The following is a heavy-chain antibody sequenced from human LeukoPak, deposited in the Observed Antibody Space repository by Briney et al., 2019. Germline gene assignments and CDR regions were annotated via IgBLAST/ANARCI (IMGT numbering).Heavy chain of an antibody. Sequence: QTGGSLRLSCAAPGFTFRSYGMHWVRQAPGKGLEWVTFIRYDGSNKYYADSVKGRFTISRDNSKNTLNLHMNSLRAEDTAVYYCAKDGQLLWFGELLQWGQGTLVTVSS. D-gene: IGHD3-10*01. V-gene: IGHV3-30*02. J-gene: IGHJ4*02. CDR1: GFTFRSYG. CDR3: AKDGQLLWFGELLQ. CDR2: IRYDGSNK.